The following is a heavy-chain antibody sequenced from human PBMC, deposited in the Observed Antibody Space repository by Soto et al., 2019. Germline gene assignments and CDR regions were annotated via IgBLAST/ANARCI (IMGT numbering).Heavy chain of an antibody. D-gene: IGHD3-10*01. CDR1: GGSISSGSYY. Sequence: SETLSLTCTVSGGSISSGSYYWGWIRQPPGKGLEWIGSIYYSGSTYYNPSLKSRVTISVDTSKNQFSLKLSSVTAADTAVYYCARQRAVRGSGSYPNWFDPWGQGTLVTVSS. CDR2: IYYSGST. V-gene: IGHV4-39*01. J-gene: IGHJ5*02. CDR3: ARQRAVRGSGSYPNWFDP.